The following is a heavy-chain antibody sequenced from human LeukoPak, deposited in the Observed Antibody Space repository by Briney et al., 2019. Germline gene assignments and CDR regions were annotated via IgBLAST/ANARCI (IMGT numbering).Heavy chain of an antibody. D-gene: IGHD2/OR15-2a*01. V-gene: IGHV3-23*01. CDR1: GFSFNSYA. CDR3: AKGSHSTGWFYFAY. Sequence: GGSLRLSCAASGFSFNSYAMTWVRQAPGKGLEWVSVISGSGDKTYYADSVKGRFTISRDNSKNTLYLQMHSLRAEDTAKYYCAKGSHSTGWFYFAYWGQGTLVTVSS. CDR2: ISGSGDKT. J-gene: IGHJ4*02.